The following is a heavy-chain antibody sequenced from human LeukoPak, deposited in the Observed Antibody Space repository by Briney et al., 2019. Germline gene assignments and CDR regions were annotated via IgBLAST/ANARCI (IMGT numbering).Heavy chain of an antibody. D-gene: IGHD3-3*01. Sequence: SLRLSCAASGFTFSSYAMHWVRQAPGKGLEWVAVISYDGSNKYYADSVKGRFTISRDNSKNTLYLQMNSLRAEDTAVYYCARRSGYHYYYYYYGMDVWGQGTTVTVSS. CDR3: ARRSGYHYYYYYYGMDV. J-gene: IGHJ6*02. CDR1: GFTFSSYA. CDR2: ISYDGSNK. V-gene: IGHV3-30*04.